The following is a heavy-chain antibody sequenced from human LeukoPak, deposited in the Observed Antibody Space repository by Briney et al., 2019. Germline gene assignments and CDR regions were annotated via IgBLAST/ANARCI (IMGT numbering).Heavy chain of an antibody. CDR2: IGGSGGST. CDR3: AKPSGDAFDI. D-gene: IGHD1-26*01. J-gene: IGHJ3*02. Sequence: GGSLRLSCAASGFTFSSYAMSWVRQAPGKGLEWDSAIGGSGGSTYYADSVKGRFTISRDNSKNTLYLQMNSLRAEDTAVYYCAKPSGDAFDIWGQGTMVTVSS. V-gene: IGHV3-23*01. CDR1: GFTFSSYA.